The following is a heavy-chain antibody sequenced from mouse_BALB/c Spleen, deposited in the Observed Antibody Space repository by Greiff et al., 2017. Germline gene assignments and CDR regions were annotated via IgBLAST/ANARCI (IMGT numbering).Heavy chain of an antibody. D-gene: IGHD2-1*01. CDR3: ARAYGSYDAMDY. Sequence: EVNVVESGGGLVQPGGSLRLSCATSGFTFTDYYMSWVRQPPGKALEWLGFIRNKANGYTTEYSASVKGRFTISRDNSQSILYLQMNTLRAEDSAAYYCARAYGSYDAMDYWGQGTSVTVSS. CDR2: IRNKANGYTT. V-gene: IGHV7-3*02. J-gene: IGHJ4*01. CDR1: GFTFTDYY.